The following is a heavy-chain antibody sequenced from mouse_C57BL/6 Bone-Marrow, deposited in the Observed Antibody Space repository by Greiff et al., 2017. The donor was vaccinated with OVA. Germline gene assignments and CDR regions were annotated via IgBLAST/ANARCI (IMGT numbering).Heavy chain of an antibody. V-gene: IGHV1-26*01. CDR3: ARSGYYYGSSYGWYFDV. CDR1: GYTFTDYY. D-gene: IGHD1-1*01. Sequence: VQLKQSGPELVKPGASVKISCKASGYTFTDYYMNWVKQSHGKSLEWIGDINPNNGGTSYNQKFKGKATLTVDKSSSTAYMELRSLTSEDSAVYYCARSGYYYGSSYGWYFDVWGTGTTVTVSS. J-gene: IGHJ1*03. CDR2: INPNNGGT.